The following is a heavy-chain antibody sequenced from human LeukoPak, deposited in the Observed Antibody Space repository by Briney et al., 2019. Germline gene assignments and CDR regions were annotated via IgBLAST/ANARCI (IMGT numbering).Heavy chain of an antibody. CDR3: AKSREYSSSSGGYFDY. CDR2: IRYDGSNK. V-gene: IGHV3-30*02. D-gene: IGHD6-6*01. J-gene: IGHJ4*02. Sequence: GGSLRLSCAASGFTFSSYGVHWVRQAPGKGLEWVAFIRYDGSNKYYADSVKGRFTISRDYSKDTLYLQINSLRAEDTAVYYCAKSREYSSSSGGYFDYWGQGTLVTVSS. CDR1: GFTFSSYG.